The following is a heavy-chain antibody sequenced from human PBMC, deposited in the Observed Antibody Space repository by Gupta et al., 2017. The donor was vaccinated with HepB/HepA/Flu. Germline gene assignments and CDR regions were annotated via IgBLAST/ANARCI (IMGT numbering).Heavy chain of an antibody. CDR2: ITSGGDTM. CDR3: ARAYSAFERYDY. Sequence: EVQLVESGGGLVPPGGSLRLSCAGPGSDFSLYSMNWVRQAPGKGLEWVSYITSGGDTMYYADSVKGRFTISRDNVDKSLFLQMNNLRDEDTAVYYCARAYSAFERYDYWGQGTLVTVSS. J-gene: IGHJ4*02. D-gene: IGHD5-12*01. CDR1: GSDFSLYS. V-gene: IGHV3-48*02.